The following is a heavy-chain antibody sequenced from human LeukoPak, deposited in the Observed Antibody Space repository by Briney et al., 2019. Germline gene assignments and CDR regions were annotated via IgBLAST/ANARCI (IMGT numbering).Heavy chain of an antibody. CDR3: ARDYPLAPDAFDI. V-gene: IGHV1-18*04. CDR1: GYTFTSYY. Sequence: GASVKVSCKASGYTFTSYYMHWVRQAPGQGLEWMGWVSAYNGNTNYAQKLQGRVTMTTDTSTSTAYMELRSLRSDDTAVYYCARDYPLAPDAFDIWGQGTMVTVSS. J-gene: IGHJ3*02. CDR2: VSAYNGNT.